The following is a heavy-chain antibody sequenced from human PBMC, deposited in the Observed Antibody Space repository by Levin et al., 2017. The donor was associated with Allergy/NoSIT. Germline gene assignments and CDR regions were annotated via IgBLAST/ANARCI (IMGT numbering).Heavy chain of an antibody. CDR2: LGTGGDI. V-gene: IGHV3-13*01. CDR1: GFIFSNYD. J-gene: IGHJ2*01. D-gene: IGHD5-24*01. Sequence: PGGSLRLSCAASGFIFSNYDMHWVRQATGKVLEWVSVLGTGGDIYYADSVKGRFTISRENAKDSVYLQMNSLRAEDTAVYYCVRDPGMPTGRDGYWYFDLWGRGTLVTVSS. CDR3: VRDPGMPTGRDGYWYFDL.